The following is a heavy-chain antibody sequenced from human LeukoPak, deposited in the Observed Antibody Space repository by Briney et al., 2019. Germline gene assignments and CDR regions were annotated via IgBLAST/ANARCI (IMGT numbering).Heavy chain of an antibody. CDR3: ARTPLERIYGMDV. D-gene: IGHD1-1*01. V-gene: IGHV1-2*02. CDR2: INPNSGGT. Sequence: GASVKVSCKASGYTFTGHYMHWVRQAPGQGLEWMGWINPNSGGTNYAQKFQGRVTMTRDTSISTAYMELSRLRSDDTAVYYCARTPLERIYGMDVWGQGTTVTVSS. CDR1: GYTFTGHY. J-gene: IGHJ6*02.